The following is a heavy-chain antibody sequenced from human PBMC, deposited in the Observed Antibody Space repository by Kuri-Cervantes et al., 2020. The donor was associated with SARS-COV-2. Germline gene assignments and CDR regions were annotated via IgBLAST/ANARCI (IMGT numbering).Heavy chain of an antibody. J-gene: IGHJ4*02. D-gene: IGHD1-26*01. V-gene: IGHV3-23*01. CDR1: GFTLSTYA. CDR2: ISGSGGST. CDR3: AKSPLGELLPYYFDY. Sequence: GGSLRLSCAASGFTLSTYAMNWVRQAPGKGLEWVSGISGSGGSTYYADSVKGRFTISRDNSKNTLYLQMNSLRAEDTAVYYCAKSPLGELLPYYFDYWGQGTLVTVSS.